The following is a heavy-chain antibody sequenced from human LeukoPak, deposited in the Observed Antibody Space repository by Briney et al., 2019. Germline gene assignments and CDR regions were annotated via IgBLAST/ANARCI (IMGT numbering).Heavy chain of an antibody. CDR2: IYYSGST. Sequence: SETLSLTCTVSGGSISSYYWSWIRQPPGKGLERIGYIYYSGSTNYNPSLKSRVTISVDTSKNQFSLKLSSVTAADTAVYYCARGTRGSSSPRWFDPWGQGTLVTVSS. CDR1: GGSISSYY. V-gene: IGHV4-59*01. J-gene: IGHJ5*02. D-gene: IGHD6-13*01. CDR3: ARGTRGSSSPRWFDP.